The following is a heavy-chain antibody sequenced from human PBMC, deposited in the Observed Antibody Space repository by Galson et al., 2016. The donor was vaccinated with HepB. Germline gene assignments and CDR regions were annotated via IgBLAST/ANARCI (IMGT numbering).Heavy chain of an antibody. CDR3: AQMGLSLDH. D-gene: IGHD1-26*01. CDR2: ISGGGDST. Sequence: SLRLSCAAFGFTFSSYALSWVRQAPGKGLEWVSAISGGGDSTHYADSEKGRFTISRDNSKNTVFLQMNSLRADDTAVYYCAQMGLSLDHWGQGTLVTVSS. CDR1: GFTFSSYA. V-gene: IGHV3-23*01. J-gene: IGHJ4*02.